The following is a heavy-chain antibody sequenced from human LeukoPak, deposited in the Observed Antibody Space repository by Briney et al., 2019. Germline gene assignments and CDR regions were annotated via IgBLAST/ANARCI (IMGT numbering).Heavy chain of an antibody. Sequence: PSETLSLTCAVYGGSCSGYYWSWIRQPPGKGLEWIGEINHSGSTNYNPSLKSRVTISVDTSKNQFSLKLSSVTAADTAAYYCARRRLLWFGEKNNWFDPWGQGTLVTVSS. CDR3: ARRRLLWFGEKNNWFDP. CDR1: GGSCSGYY. CDR2: INHSGST. V-gene: IGHV4-34*01. D-gene: IGHD3-10*01. J-gene: IGHJ5*02.